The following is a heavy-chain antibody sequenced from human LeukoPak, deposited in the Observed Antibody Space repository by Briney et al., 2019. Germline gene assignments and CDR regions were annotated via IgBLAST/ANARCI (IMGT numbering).Heavy chain of an antibody. J-gene: IGHJ6*04. D-gene: IGHD3-10*02. CDR1: GFTFSSYW. Sequence: GGSLRLSCAASGFTFSSYWMSWVRQAPGKGLEWVSTIGGSGGGTYYAESAKGRFTISRDNAKNSLYLQMNSLRAEDTAVYYCAELGITMIGRVWGKGTTVTISS. CDR2: IGGSGGGT. CDR3: AELGITMIGRV. V-gene: IGHV3-23*01.